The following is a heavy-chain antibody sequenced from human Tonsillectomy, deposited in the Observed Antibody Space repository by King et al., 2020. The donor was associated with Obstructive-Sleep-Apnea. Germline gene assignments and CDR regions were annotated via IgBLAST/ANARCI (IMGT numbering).Heavy chain of an antibody. CDR3: ATDWVSYDFWSGLDH. J-gene: IGHJ4*02. CDR1: GFTFSIYG. V-gene: IGHV3-30*03. CDR2: ISYDGSNK. Sequence: VQLVESGGGVVQPGGSLRLSCAASGFTFSIYGMHWVRQAPGKGLDWVAIISYDGSNKNYADSVKGRFTVSRDNSKNTLYLQMNSLRTEDTAVYYCATDWVSYDFWSGLDHWGQGNMVTVSS. D-gene: IGHD3-3*01.